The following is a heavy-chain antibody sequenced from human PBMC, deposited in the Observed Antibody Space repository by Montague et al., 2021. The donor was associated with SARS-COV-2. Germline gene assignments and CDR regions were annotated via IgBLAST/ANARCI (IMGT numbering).Heavy chain of an antibody. D-gene: IGHD6-25*01. V-gene: IGHV4-34*01. Sequence: SETLSLTCTVYGGSFSGYYWSWIRQPPGKGLEWIGEINHSGTTNYTPSLKSRFALSVDTSKNQFSLKLNSVTAADTAVYYCSRGGWGGSDVWGQGTLVTVSS. J-gene: IGHJ4*02. CDR3: SRGGWGGSDV. CDR1: GGSFSGYY. CDR2: INHSGTT.